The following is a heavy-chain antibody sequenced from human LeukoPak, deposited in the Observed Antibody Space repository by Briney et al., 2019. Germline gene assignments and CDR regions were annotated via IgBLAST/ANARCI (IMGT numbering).Heavy chain of an antibody. CDR1: GGSISGYY. D-gene: IGHD1-26*01. CDR3: ASSGSYPPHWFDP. J-gene: IGHJ5*02. Sequence: NPSETLSLTCTVSGGSISGYYWSWIRQPPGKGLEWIGEINHSGSTNYNPSLKSRVTISVDTSKNQFSLKLSSVTAADTAVYYCASSGSYPPHWFDPWGQGTLVTVSS. V-gene: IGHV4-34*01. CDR2: INHSGST.